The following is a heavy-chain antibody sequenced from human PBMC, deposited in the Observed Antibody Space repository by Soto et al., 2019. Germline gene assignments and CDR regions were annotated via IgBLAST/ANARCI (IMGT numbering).Heavy chain of an antibody. CDR1: GFTFSSYA. Sequence: GGSLRLSCAASGFTFSSYAMSWVRQAPGKGLEWVSVISGSGDSTYYADSVKGRFTISRDNSKNTLYLQMNSLRAEDTAVYYCVRGDNSTATASDYWGQGTLVTVSS. J-gene: IGHJ4*02. CDR2: ISGSGDST. D-gene: IGHD1-1*01. CDR3: VRGDNSTATASDY. V-gene: IGHV3-23*01.